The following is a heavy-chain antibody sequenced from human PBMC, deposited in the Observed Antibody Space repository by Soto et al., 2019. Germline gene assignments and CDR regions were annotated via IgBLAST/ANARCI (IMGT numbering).Heavy chain of an antibody. Sequence: PGGSLRLSCGTFEFSFNNYDMTWVRQAPGKGLEWVSTISGSGDTTYYADSVKGRFTISRDNFKNTLYLQMNSLRAEDTAVYYYSSRPIHRSSWTPFDHWGRGTLVSVS. D-gene: IGHD2-15*01. CDR2: ISGSGDTT. CDR3: SSRPIHRSSWTPFDH. V-gene: IGHV3-23*01. CDR1: EFSFNNYD. J-gene: IGHJ4*02.